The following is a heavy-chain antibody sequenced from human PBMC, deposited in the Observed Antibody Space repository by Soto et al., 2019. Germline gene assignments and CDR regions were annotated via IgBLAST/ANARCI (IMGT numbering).Heavy chain of an antibody. CDR3: ARETNGGSFDI. CDR1: GFIFSTYG. CDR2: IWYDGTNE. J-gene: IGHJ3*02. Sequence: QVQLVESGGGVVQSGRSLRLSCEASGFIFSTYGMHWVRQAPGKGLEWVALIWYDGTNEHYADSVKGRFTISKDNSKNTLQLEMSGLRVEDTAVYYCARETNGGSFDIWAKGQWSPSLQ. V-gene: IGHV3-33*01. D-gene: IGHD2-8*01.